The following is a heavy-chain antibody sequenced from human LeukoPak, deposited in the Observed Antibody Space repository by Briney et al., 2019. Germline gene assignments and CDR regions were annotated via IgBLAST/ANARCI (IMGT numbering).Heavy chain of an antibody. CDR1: GYTFGNYA. Sequence: ASVKVSCKTSGYTFGNYAITWVRQAPGQGLEWMGWISGDNGDTKYAQKVQGRVTVTTDTSTTTTYMELRSLRSDDTAVYYCATCSGGSCYPDAFDIWGQGTMVTVSS. D-gene: IGHD2-15*01. CDR3: ATCSGGSCYPDAFDI. CDR2: ISGDNGDT. V-gene: IGHV1-18*01. J-gene: IGHJ3*02.